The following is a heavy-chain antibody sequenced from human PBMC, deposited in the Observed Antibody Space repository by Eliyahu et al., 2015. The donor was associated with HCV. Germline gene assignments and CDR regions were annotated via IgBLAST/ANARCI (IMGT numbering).Heavy chain of an antibody. Sequence: PGTGXDSVLAFSGSAGXRYYADPVKXRFTISRXNSKXTLYLQMNSLRAEDTAVYYCAKDPFIFSMNPTRVGYWGQGTLVTVSS. CDR3: AKDPFIFSMNPTRVGY. J-gene: IGHJ4*02. CDR2: FSGSAGXR. D-gene: IGHD2/OR15-2a*01. V-gene: IGHV3-23*01.